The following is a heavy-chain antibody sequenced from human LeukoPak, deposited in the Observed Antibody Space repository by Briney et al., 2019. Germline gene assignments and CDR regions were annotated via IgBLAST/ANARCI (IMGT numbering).Heavy chain of an antibody. V-gene: IGHV3-7*03. CDR2: IKQDGSDK. J-gene: IGHJ4*02. D-gene: IGHD5-12*01. CDR1: GFTFTTFW. Sequence: GGSLRLSCAASGFTFTTFWMGWVRQAPGKGLEWVANIKQDGSDKYYVDSVKGRFTISRDNAKNSLYLQMDSLRAEGTALYYCARGYSGYAYWGQGTLVTVSS. CDR3: ARGYSGYAY.